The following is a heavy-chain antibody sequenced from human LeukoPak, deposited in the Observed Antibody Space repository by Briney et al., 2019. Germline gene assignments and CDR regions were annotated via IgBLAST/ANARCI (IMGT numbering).Heavy chain of an antibody. Sequence: SETLSLTCTVSDVSVSIYYWSWIRQPPGKGLEWIGYVYSSGNTNYSPSLKGRAIISADTSKNQFSLKLTSVTAADTAVYYCVRDRELTYWGQGILVTVSS. CDR1: DVSVSIYY. J-gene: IGHJ4*02. D-gene: IGHD3-10*01. CDR3: VRDRELTY. V-gene: IGHV4-59*02. CDR2: VYSSGNT.